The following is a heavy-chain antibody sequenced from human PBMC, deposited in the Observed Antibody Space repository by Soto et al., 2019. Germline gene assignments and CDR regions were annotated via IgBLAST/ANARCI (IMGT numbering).Heavy chain of an antibody. Sequence: GGSLRLSCAAPGFTFSSYWMSWVRQAPGKGLEWVANIKQDGSEKYYVDSVKGRFTISRDNAKNSLYLQMNSLRAEDTAVYYCARTLSGYGGPPYYNSYYYMDVWGKGTTVTVSS. CDR3: ARTLSGYGGPPYYNSYYYMDV. D-gene: IGHD5-12*01. CDR2: IKQDGSEK. J-gene: IGHJ6*03. V-gene: IGHV3-7*01. CDR1: GFTFSSYW.